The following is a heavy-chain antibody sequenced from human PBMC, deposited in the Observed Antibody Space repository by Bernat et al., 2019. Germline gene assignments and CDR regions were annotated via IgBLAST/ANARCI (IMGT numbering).Heavy chain of an antibody. CDR1: GGSITSSTSYY. D-gene: IGHD3-22*01. CDR2: LIYTGST. CDR3: ARHTETPDYYERSGDLGGFDY. Sequence: QLQLQESGPGLVKPSETLSLTCTVSGGSITSSTSYYWGWVRQPPGKGLEWIGSLIYTGSTYYNPSLKSRVTIYVDTSKNQFSLRLSSVTAADTAVYYCARHTETPDYYERSGDLGGFDYWGQGTLVTVSS. V-gene: IGHV4-39*01. J-gene: IGHJ4*02.